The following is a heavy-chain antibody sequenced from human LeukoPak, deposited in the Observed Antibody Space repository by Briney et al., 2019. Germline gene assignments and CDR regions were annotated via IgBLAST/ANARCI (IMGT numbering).Heavy chain of an antibody. V-gene: IGHV1-24*01. Sequence: ASVKVSYKVSGYTLTELSMHWVRQAPGKGLEWMGGFDPEDGETIYAQKFQGRVTMTEDTSTDTAYMELSSLRSEDTAVYYCATDGPTGTTLDYWGQGTLVTVSS. CDR2: FDPEDGET. CDR3: ATDGPTGTTLDY. D-gene: IGHD1-7*01. J-gene: IGHJ4*02. CDR1: GYTLTELS.